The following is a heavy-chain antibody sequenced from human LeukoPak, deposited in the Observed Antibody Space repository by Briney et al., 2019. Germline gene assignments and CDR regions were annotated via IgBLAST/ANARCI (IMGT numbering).Heavy chain of an antibody. J-gene: IGHJ4*02. CDR1: GLTFSSYA. CDR2: ISSSSSTI. V-gene: IGHV3-48*04. D-gene: IGHD3-10*01. CDR3: ARVGYFYASGSDY. Sequence: GGSLRLSCAASGLTFSSYAMSWVRQAPGKGLEWVSYISSSSSTIYYADSVKGRFTISRDNAKNSLYLQMNSLRAEDTAVYYCARVGYFYASGSDYWGQGTLVTVSS.